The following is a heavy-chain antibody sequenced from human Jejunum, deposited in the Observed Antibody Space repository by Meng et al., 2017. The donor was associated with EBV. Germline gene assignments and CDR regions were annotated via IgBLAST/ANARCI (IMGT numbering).Heavy chain of an antibody. CDR2: ISVKNGEA. J-gene: IGHJ2*01. CDR1: GYIFTNYD. CDR3: ARYVPNGSFWYFDF. V-gene: IGHV1-18*01. D-gene: IGHD6-13*01. Sequence: QVHQWHSGATAQKPWASMQVSCKASGYIFTNYDIRWVRQAPGQGLEWMGWISVKNGEAKYPQNFQGRVTMTTDTTTSTAYMELRSLTSDDTAVYYCARYVPNGSFWYFDFWGRGTLVTVSS.